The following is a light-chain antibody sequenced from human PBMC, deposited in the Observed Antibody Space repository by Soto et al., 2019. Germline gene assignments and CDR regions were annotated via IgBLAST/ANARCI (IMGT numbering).Light chain of an antibody. CDR1: QGISSY. J-gene: IGKJ5*01. CDR3: QQLNSYPPL. Sequence: IQLTQSPSSLSASVGDRVTITCRASQGISSYLAWYQQKPGKAPKLLIYAASTLQSGVPSRFGGSGSGTDFTLTISSLQPEDFATYYCQQLNSYPPLFGQGTRLEIK. V-gene: IGKV1-9*01. CDR2: AAS.